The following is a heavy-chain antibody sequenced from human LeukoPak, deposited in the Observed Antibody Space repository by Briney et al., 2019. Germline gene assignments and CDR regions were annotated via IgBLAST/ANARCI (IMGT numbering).Heavy chain of an antibody. D-gene: IGHD3-22*01. CDR1: GFTFSSYN. V-gene: IGHV3-21*01. J-gene: IGHJ4*02. CDR3: ARDGKYYYDSSGYALFGY. CDR2: ISSSSSNI. Sequence: PGGSLRLSCAASGFTFSSYNMNWVRQAPGKGLEWVSCISSSSSNIYYADSVKGRFTISRDNAKNSLYLQMNSLRAEDTAVYYCARDGKYYYDSSGYALFGYWGQGTLVTVSS.